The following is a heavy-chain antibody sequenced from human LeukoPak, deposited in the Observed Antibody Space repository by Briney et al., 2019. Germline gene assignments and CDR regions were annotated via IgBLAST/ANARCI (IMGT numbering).Heavy chain of an antibody. CDR3: ARERYYDSSGYSRAGGAFDI. Sequence: PSETLSLTCAVYGGSFSGYYWSWIRQPPGKGLEWIGEINHSGSTNYNPSLKSRVTISVDTSKNQFSLKLSSVTAADTAVYYCARERYYDSSGYSRAGGAFDIWGQGTMVTVSS. J-gene: IGHJ3*02. CDR2: INHSGST. CDR1: GGSFSGYY. V-gene: IGHV4-34*01. D-gene: IGHD3-22*01.